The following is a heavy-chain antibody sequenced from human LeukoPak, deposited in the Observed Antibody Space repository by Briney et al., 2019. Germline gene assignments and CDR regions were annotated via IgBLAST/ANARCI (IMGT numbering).Heavy chain of an antibody. J-gene: IGHJ4*02. Sequence: GGSLRLSCAASGFTFSSYWMSWVRQAPGKGLEWVANIKQDGSERYYEDSVKGRFTISRDNAKNSLYLQMNSLRAEDTAVYYCARGSSSWYRTTVTPSDYWGQGTLVTVSS. D-gene: IGHD6-13*01. V-gene: IGHV3-7*01. CDR1: GFTFSSYW. CDR2: IKQDGSER. CDR3: ARGSSSWYRTTVTPSDY.